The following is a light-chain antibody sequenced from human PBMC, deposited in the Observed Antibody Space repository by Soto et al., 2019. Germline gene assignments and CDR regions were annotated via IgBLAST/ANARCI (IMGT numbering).Light chain of an antibody. CDR1: QSVSSSY. Sequence: EIVLPKSHGTMSLSPGESSPLSCRASQSVSSSYLAWYQQKPGQAPRLLIYGASSRATGIPDRFSGSGSGTDFTLTISRLEPEDFAVYYCQQYGSSPLTFGRGTKVDIK. CDR3: QQYGSSPLT. J-gene: IGKJ4*01. V-gene: IGKV3-20*01. CDR2: GAS.